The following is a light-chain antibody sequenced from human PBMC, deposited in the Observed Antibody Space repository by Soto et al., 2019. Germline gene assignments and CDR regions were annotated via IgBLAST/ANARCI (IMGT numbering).Light chain of an antibody. CDR1: SSNLGAGYD. CDR3: QAYDYSLTASV. Sequence: QSVLTQPPSVYGAPGQRVTISCTGNSSNLGAGYDVHWYQQLPGAAPKLVIFGNRNRPSEVPERFSGSKSGTSASLAITGLQTEDEADYYCQAYDYSLTASVFGGGTQLTVL. V-gene: IGLV1-40*01. CDR2: GNR. J-gene: IGLJ3*02.